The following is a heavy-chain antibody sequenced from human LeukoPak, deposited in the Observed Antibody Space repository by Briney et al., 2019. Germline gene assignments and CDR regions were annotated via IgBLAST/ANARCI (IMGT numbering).Heavy chain of an antibody. V-gene: IGHV3-23*01. CDR1: GFTFSSYT. J-gene: IGHJ4*02. CDR2: ISGSGGST. Sequence: GGSLRLSCAASGFTFSSYTMSWVRQAPGKGLEWVSAISGSGGSTYYADSVKGRFTISRDNSKNTLYLQMNSPRAEDTAVYYCAKEGGSRGYFDYWGQGTLVTVSS. CDR3: AKEGGSRGYFDY.